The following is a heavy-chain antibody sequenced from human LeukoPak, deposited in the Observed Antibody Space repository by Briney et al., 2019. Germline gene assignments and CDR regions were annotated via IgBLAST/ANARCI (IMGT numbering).Heavy chain of an antibody. CDR2: ISAYNGNT. CDR1: GYTFTSYG. D-gene: IGHD2-15*01. V-gene: IGHV1-18*01. J-gene: IGHJ5*02. CDR3: ARDFFLLPDSNWFDP. Sequence: GASVKVSCKASGYTFTSYGISWVRQAPGQGLEWMGWISAYNGNTNYAQKLQGRVTMTTDTSTSTAYMELRSLRSDDTAVYYCARDFFLLPDSNWFDPWGQGTLVTVSS.